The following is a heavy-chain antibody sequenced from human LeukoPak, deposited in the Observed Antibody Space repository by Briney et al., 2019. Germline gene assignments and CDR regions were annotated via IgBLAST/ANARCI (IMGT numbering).Heavy chain of an antibody. V-gene: IGHV4-31*03. CDR3: ARGNDYFDY. Sequence: KPSETLSLTCTVSGGAINSGHFWNWLRQTPGSGLEYLGYVSYTGITYYNPSLMSRVNMSVDTSKEQFSLTLTSVTAADTATYYCARGNDYFDYWGQGSLVTVSS. CDR2: VSYTGIT. D-gene: IGHD3-16*01. CDR1: GGAINSGHF. J-gene: IGHJ4*02.